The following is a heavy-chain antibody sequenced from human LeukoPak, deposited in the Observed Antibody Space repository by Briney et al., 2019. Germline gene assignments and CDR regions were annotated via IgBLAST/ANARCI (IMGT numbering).Heavy chain of an antibody. Sequence: SETLSLTCAVYGGSFSGYYWGWIRQPPGKGLEWIGSIYYSGSTYYNPSLKSRVTISLDTSKNQFSLKLSSVTAADTAVYSCARAARVPSLLYFDYWGQGTLVTVSS. D-gene: IGHD2-2*01. CDR3: ARAARVPSLLYFDY. CDR2: IYYSGST. J-gene: IGHJ4*02. CDR1: GGSFSGYY. V-gene: IGHV4-34*01.